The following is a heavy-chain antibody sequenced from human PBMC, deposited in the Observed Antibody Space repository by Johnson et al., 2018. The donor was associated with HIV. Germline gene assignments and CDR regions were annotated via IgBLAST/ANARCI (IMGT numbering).Heavy chain of an antibody. D-gene: IGHD6-13*01. CDR2: IRYDGSDK. Sequence: QVQLVESGGGVVQPGGSLRLSCAASGFTFNSYGMHWVRQAPGKGLEWVTFIRYDGSDKYVADSVKGRLPISRDNSKNTLYMQMNSLRAEDTAVYYCARDLRIYSSNWGDAFDIWGQGTMVTVSS. J-gene: IGHJ3*02. CDR1: GFTFNSYG. CDR3: ARDLRIYSSNWGDAFDI. V-gene: IGHV3-30*02.